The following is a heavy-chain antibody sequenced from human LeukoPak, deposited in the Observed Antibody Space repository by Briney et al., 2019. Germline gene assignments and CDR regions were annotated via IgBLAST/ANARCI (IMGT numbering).Heavy chain of an antibody. J-gene: IGHJ4*02. D-gene: IGHD4-11*01. V-gene: IGHV3-66*01. Sequence: PGGSLRLSCAASGFTVSSNYMSWVRQAPGKGLEWVSVIYSGGSTYYADSVKGRFTISRDNSKNTLYLQMNSLRAEDTAVYYCAKRRATVTTDYYFDYWGQGTLVTVSS. CDR2: IYSGGST. CDR1: GFTVSSNY. CDR3: AKRRATVTTDYYFDY.